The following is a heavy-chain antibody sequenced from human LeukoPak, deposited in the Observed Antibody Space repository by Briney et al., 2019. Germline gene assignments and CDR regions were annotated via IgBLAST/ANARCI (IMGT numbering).Heavy chain of an antibody. CDR3: ARDFQYRPP. Sequence: GGSLRLSCAASGFTLSSSWMHWVRQAPGKGLEWISLINNDGSSSMYADSVKGRFTISRDNTKNTLCLQMNSLRAEDTAVYYCARDFQYRPPWGQGTLVTVSS. D-gene: IGHD2-2*01. J-gene: IGHJ5*02. CDR2: INNDGSSS. CDR1: GFTLSSSW. V-gene: IGHV3-74*03.